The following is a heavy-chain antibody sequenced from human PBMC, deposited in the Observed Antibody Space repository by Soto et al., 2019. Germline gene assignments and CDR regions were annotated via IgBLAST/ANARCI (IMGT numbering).Heavy chain of an antibody. V-gene: IGHV3-21*01. CDR3: ARLYGDGYWFDP. CDR2: ISSSSSHI. CDR1: GFTFSSYS. J-gene: IGHJ5*02. Sequence: EVQLVESGGGLVKPGGSLRLSCAASGFTFSSYSMNWVRQAPGKGLEWVSSISSSSSHIYYADSVKGRFTISRDNAKNSLYLQMNSLRAEDTAVYYCARLYGDGYWFDPWGQGTLVTVSS. D-gene: IGHD4-17*01.